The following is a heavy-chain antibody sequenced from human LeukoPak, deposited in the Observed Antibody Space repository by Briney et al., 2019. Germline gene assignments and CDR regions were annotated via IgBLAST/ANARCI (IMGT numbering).Heavy chain of an antibody. V-gene: IGHV4-39*07. D-gene: IGHD3-22*01. CDR2: INHSGST. J-gene: IGHJ4*02. CDR3: ARDRDSSGYYPFDY. Sequence: SETLSLTCTVSGGSISSSSYYWSWIRQPPGKGLEWIGEINHSGSTNYNPSLKSRVTISVDTSKNQFSLKLSSVTAADTAVYYCARDRDSSGYYPFDYWGQGTLVTVSS. CDR1: GGSISSSSYY.